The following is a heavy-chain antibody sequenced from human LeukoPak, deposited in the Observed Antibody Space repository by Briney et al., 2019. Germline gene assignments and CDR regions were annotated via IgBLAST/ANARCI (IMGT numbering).Heavy chain of an antibody. CDR3: ARGEVLRFLEWLSPDYYYGMDV. CDR1: GYIFTNYD. Sequence: AASVKVSCKASGYIFTNYDFSWVRQAPGLGPEWMGWISTSNDKTHYAEKFQGRVSLTTDISTSTAYMEVRSLTSDDTAVYYCARGEVLRFLEWLSPDYYYGMDVWGQGTTVTVSS. J-gene: IGHJ6*02. V-gene: IGHV1-18*01. D-gene: IGHD3-3*01. CDR2: ISTSNDKT.